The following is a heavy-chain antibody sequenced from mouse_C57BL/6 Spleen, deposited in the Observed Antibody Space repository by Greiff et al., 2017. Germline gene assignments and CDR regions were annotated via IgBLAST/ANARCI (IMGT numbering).Heavy chain of an antibody. CDR2: IYPRSGNT. J-gene: IGHJ4*01. CDR1: GYTFTSYG. V-gene: IGHV1-81*01. D-gene: IGHD1-1*01. Sequence: VQLQQSGAELARPGASVKLSCKASGYTFTSYGISWVKQRTGQGLEWIGEIYPRSGNTYYTEKFKGKATLTADKSSSTAYMELRSLTSEDSAVYFCVVPYYYGSSSDYYAMDYWGQGTSVTVSS. CDR3: VVPYYYGSSSDYYAMDY.